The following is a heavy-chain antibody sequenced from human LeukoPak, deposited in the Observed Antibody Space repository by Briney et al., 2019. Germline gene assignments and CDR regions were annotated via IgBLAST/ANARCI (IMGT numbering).Heavy chain of an antibody. CDR3: ASVAWIYKDGFVHPSSIDD. V-gene: IGHV3-9*01. J-gene: IGHJ4*02. CDR2: ISWNSGSI. Sequence: GGSLRLSCAASGFTFDDYAMHWVRQAPGKGLEWVSGISWNSGSIGYADSVKGRFTISRDNAKNSLYLQMNSLRAEDTAVYYCASVAWIYKDGFVHPSSIDDWGQGTLVTVSS. D-gene: IGHD3-10*01. CDR1: GFTFDDYA.